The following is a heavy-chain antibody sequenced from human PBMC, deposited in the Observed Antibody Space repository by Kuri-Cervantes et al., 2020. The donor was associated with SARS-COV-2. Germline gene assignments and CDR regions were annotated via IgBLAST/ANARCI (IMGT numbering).Heavy chain of an antibody. CDR3: TSSYYDRAFDI. Sequence: GESLKISCTASGFTFGDYAMSWVRQAPGKGLEWVGFIRSKAYGGTTEYAASVKGRFTISRDDSKNTLYLQMNSLKTEDTAVYYCTSSYYDRAFDIWGQGTMVTVSS. D-gene: IGHD3-22*01. CDR2: IRSKAYGGTT. V-gene: IGHV3-49*04. CDR1: GFTFGDYA. J-gene: IGHJ3*02.